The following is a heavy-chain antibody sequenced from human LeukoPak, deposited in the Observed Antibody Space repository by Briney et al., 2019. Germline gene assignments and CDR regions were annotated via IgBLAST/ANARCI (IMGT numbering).Heavy chain of an antibody. J-gene: IGHJ4*02. D-gene: IGHD3-22*01. CDR1: GYTFTGYY. CDR3: AKTYDSSYFDY. Sequence: GASVNVSCKASGYTFTGYYMHWVRQAPGQGLEWMGWINPNSGGTNYAQKFQGRVTMTRDTSISTAYMELSRLRSDDTSVYYCAKTYDSSYFDYWGQGTLVTVSS. CDR2: INPNSGGT. V-gene: IGHV1-2*02.